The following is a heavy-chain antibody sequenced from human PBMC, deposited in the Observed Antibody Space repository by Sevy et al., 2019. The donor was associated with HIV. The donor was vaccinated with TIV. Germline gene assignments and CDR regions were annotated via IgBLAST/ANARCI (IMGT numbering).Heavy chain of an antibody. V-gene: IGHV1-2*06. J-gene: IGHJ5*02. Sequence: ASVKVSCKASGYTFTGYYMHWVRQAPGQGLEWMGRINPNSGGTNYAQKFQGRVTMTRETSISTAYMELSRLRSDDTAGYYCAREGAVAGTSYNWFDPWGQGTLVTVSS. CDR2: INPNSGGT. CDR1: GYTFTGYY. D-gene: IGHD6-19*01. CDR3: AREGAVAGTSYNWFDP.